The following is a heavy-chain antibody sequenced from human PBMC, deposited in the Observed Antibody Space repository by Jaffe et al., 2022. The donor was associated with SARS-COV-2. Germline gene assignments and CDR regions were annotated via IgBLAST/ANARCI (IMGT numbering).Heavy chain of an antibody. CDR1: GGSIRSNDHY. V-gene: IGHV4-39*01. CDR2: IYYSGST. Sequence: QLQLQESGPRLVKPSETLSLTCTVSGGSIRSNDHYWGWIRQPPGKGLEWIGTIYYSGSTYYTYYNPSLKGRVTISVDTSKNQFSLKLNSVTAADTALYYCARHHEVWGQGTLVTVSS. J-gene: IGHJ4*02. CDR3: ARHHEV.